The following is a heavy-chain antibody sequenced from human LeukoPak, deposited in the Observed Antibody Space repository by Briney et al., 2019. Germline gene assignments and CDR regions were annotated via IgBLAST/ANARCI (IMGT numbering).Heavy chain of an antibody. CDR1: GYTFTSYA. D-gene: IGHD3-22*01. V-gene: IGHV7-4-1*02. Sequence: ASVKVSCKASGYTFTSYAMNWVRQAPGQGLEWMGWINTNTGNPTYDQGFTGRFVFSLDTSVSTAYLQISSLKAEDTAVYYCARDDTPSYYYDSSGYHIYFDYWGQGTLVTVSS. CDR3: ARDDTPSYYYDSSGYHIYFDY. CDR2: INTNTGNP. J-gene: IGHJ4*02.